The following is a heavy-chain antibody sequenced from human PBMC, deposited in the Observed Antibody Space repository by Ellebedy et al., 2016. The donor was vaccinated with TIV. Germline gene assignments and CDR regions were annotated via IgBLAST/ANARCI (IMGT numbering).Heavy chain of an antibody. CDR1: GGSFSGFY. CDR3: ARGLDTDMVTGAFDI. J-gene: IGHJ3*02. V-gene: IGHV4-34*01. CDR2: INHFGST. Sequence: MPSETLSLTCAVYGGSFSGFYLSWIRQPPGKWLEWIGEINHFGSTNYNPSLKSRVTISVDTSQNQFSLKLSSVTAADTAVYYFARGLDTDMVTGAFDIWGQGTMVTVSS. D-gene: IGHD5-18*01.